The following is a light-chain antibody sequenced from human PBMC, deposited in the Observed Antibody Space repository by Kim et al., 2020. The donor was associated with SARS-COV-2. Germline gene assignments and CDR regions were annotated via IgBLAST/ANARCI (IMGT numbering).Light chain of an antibody. CDR2: QDS. Sequence: SYELTPPPSVSVSPGQTASITCSGDKLGDKYACWYQQRPGQSPVLVIYQDSKRPSGIPERFSGSNSGNTATLTISGTQAMEEADYYCQAWDSSTAVFGGGTQLTFL. V-gene: IGLV3-1*01. CDR1: KLGDKY. J-gene: IGLJ2*01. CDR3: QAWDSSTAV.